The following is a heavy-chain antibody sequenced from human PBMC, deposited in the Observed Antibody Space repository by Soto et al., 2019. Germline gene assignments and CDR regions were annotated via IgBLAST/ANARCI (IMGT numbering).Heavy chain of an antibody. CDR2: ISWNSGSI. V-gene: IGHV3-9*01. J-gene: IGHJ4*02. D-gene: IGHD4-17*01. CDR1: GFTFDDYA. Sequence: GGSLRLSCAASGFTFDDYAMHWVRQAPGKGLEWVSGISWNSGSIGYADSVKGRFTISRDNAKNSQYLQMNSLRAEDTALYYCAKRDYGDYNFDYWGQGTLVTVSS. CDR3: AKRDYGDYNFDY.